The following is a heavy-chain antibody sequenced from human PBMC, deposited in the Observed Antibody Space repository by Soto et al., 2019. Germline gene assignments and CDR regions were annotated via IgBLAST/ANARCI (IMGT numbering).Heavy chain of an antibody. Sequence: ASVKVSCKASGYTFTSTGISWVRQAPGQGPEWMGWISGFNGKTNYAQKFQGRVTMTTDTSTTTAYMEVRSLTSDDTAVYYCARDLDGSGSYYNDYSGQVTLVTVSS. D-gene: IGHD3-10*01. V-gene: IGHV1-18*01. J-gene: IGHJ4*02. CDR1: GYTFTSTG. CDR3: ARDLDGSGSYYNDY. CDR2: ISGFNGKT.